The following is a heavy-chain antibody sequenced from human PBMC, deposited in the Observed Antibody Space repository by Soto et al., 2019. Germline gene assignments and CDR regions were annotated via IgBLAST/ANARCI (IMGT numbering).Heavy chain of an antibody. V-gene: IGHV3-23*05. CDR2: ISIGGTT. CDR3: AKNYFFDN. CDR1: GFTFDIYA. Sequence: GGSLRFSCAASGFTFDIYAMSWVRQAPGKGLEWVSSISIGGTTYYADSVKGRFTISRDNSRNTLYLQMNSLRAEDTAFYYCAKNYFFDNWGQGPLVTVSS. J-gene: IGHJ4*02. D-gene: IGHD1-7*01.